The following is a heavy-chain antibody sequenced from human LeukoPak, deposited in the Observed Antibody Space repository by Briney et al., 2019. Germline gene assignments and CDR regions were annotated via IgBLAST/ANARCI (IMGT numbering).Heavy chain of an antibody. V-gene: IGHV3-66*04. CDR2: IYTGGST. CDR3: ARHSGSYTTVDY. Sequence: GGSLRLSCAAAGFTVSSNYMSWVRQAPGKGLEWVSVIYTGGSTYYTDSVKGRFTISRDNSKNTPYLQMNSLRAEDTAVYYCARHSGSYTTVDYWGQGTLVTVSS. D-gene: IGHD1-26*01. J-gene: IGHJ4*02. CDR1: GFTVSSNY.